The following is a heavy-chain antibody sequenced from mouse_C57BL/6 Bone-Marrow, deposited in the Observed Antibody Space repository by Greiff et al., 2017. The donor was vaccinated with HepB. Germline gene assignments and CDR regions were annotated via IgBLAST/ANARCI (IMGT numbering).Heavy chain of an antibody. D-gene: IGHD1-1*01. CDR3: AAYYYGSSYYFDY. V-gene: IGHV14-2*01. CDR1: GFNIKDYY. Sequence: EVQLQESGAELVKPGASVKLSCTASGFNIKDYYMPWVKQRTEQGLEWIGRIDPEDGETKYAPKFQGKATITADTSSNTAYLQLSSLTSEDTAVYYCAAYYYGSSYYFDYWGQGTTLTVSS. CDR2: IDPEDGET. J-gene: IGHJ2*01.